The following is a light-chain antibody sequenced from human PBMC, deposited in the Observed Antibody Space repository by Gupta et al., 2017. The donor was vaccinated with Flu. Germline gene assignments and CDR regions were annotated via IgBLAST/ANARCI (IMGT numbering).Light chain of an antibody. Sequence: DSQITDSPSTLSACVRDRVTMAYRASQCISRWLDWYQHKRGEAPKLLIYKASRSESGDPSRFSGSGYGTEFTLTISSRQPDDFASYYCQHENSCPWTFGQGTKVEIK. J-gene: IGKJ1*01. CDR2: KAS. CDR3: QHENSCPWT. CDR1: QCISRW. V-gene: IGKV1-5*03.